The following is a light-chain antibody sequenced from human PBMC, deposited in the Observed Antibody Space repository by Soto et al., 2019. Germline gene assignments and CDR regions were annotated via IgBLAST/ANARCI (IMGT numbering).Light chain of an antibody. CDR2: DST. CDR3: QQRNVWPPIT. Sequence: DIQMTQSPSSVSASVCHTVPITCRFSDDIRSSLAWYHPKSGKPPRLVIYDSTLRANGVPDRFGGSRSWTEFTLTINSLAPEDFAVYYCQQRNVWPPITFGQGTRLENK. J-gene: IGKJ5*01. CDR1: DDIRSS. V-gene: IGKV1-12*01.